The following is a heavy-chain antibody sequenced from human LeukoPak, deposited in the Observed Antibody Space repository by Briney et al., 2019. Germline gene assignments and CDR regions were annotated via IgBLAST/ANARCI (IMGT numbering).Heavy chain of an antibody. CDR2: MNPNSGNT. Sequence: GASVKVSCKASGYTFTSYAINWVRQATGQGLEWMGWMNPNSGNTGYAQKFQGRVTMTRNTSISTAYMELSSLRSEDTAVYYCARGAPRGGSSGWYTLYYYYYMDVWGKGTTVTVSS. V-gene: IGHV1-8*01. J-gene: IGHJ6*03. CDR3: ARGAPRGGSSGWYTLYYYYYMDV. CDR1: GYTFTSYA. D-gene: IGHD6-19*01.